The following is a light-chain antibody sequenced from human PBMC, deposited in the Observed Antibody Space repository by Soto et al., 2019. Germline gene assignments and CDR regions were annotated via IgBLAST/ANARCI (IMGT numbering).Light chain of an antibody. Sequence: QAVVTQPASVSGSPGQSITISCTGTSSDVGGYNYVSWYQQHPGKAPKLMIYDVSNRPSGVSNRFSGSKSGNTASLTISGLQAEDEADYYCSSYTISSTLFFGTGTKVTVL. V-gene: IGLV2-14*01. J-gene: IGLJ1*01. CDR3: SSYTISSTLF. CDR1: SSDVGGYNY. CDR2: DVS.